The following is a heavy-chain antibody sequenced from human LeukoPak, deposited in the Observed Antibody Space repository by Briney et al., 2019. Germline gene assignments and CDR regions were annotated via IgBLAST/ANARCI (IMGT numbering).Heavy chain of an antibody. CDR3: ARLRVAGGNGGYFDY. V-gene: IGHV1-2*02. J-gene: IGHJ4*02. CDR2: INPNSGGT. Sequence: ASVKVSCKASGYTFTGYYMHWVRQAPGQGLEWMGWINPNSGGTNYAQKFQGRVTMTRDTSISTAYMELSRPRSDDTAVYYCARLRVAGGNGGYFDYWGQGTLVTVSS. CDR1: GYTFTGYY. D-gene: IGHD4-23*01.